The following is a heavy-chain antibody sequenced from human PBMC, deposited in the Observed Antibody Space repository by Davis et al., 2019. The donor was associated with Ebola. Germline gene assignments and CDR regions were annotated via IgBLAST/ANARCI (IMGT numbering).Heavy chain of an antibody. CDR3: TTGIAAAGTPGKSGR. J-gene: IGHJ4*02. Sequence: GESLKISCAASGLTFSGSAMHWVRQASGKGLEWVGRIRSKANSYATAYAASVKGRFTISRDDSKNTAYLQMNSLKTEDTAVYYCTTGIAAAGTPGKSGRWGQGTLVTVSS. CDR2: IRSKANSYAT. CDR1: GLTFSGSA. V-gene: IGHV3-73*01. D-gene: IGHD6-13*01.